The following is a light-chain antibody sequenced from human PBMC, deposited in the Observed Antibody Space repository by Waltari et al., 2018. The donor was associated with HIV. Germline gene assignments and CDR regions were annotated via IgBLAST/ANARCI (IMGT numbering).Light chain of an antibody. Sequence: NLILTQPHSVSGSRGKTLTTSGTGSSGIIASTDVQWYQQRPGSAPVAVIFEDHQRPSGVPDRFSASIDSSSTSASLTISGLQTEDEADYYCQSYDSSNLVAWVFGTGTKLTVL. V-gene: IGLV6-57*02. CDR2: EDH. J-gene: IGLJ3*02. CDR3: QSYDSSNLVAWV. CDR1: SGIIASTD.